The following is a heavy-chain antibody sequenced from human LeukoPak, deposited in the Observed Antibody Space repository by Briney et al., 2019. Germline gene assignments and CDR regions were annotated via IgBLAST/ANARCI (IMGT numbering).Heavy chain of an antibody. CDR3: TRLDDSSGYYYLGFDY. D-gene: IGHD3-22*01. Sequence: GGSLKLSCAASGFTFSGSAMHWVRQASGKRLEWVGRIRSKTNNYATAYASSVKGRFTISRDDSKNTAYLQMNSLKTEDTAVYYCTRLDDSSGYYYLGFDYWGQGTLVTVSS. CDR2: IRSKTNNYAT. CDR1: GFTFSGSA. J-gene: IGHJ4*02. V-gene: IGHV3-73*01.